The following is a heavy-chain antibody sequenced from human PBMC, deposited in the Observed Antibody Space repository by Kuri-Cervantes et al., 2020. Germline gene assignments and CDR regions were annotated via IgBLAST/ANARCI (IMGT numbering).Heavy chain of an antibody. J-gene: IGHJ6*02. CDR2: ISTTGSYM. Sequence: GESLKISCAASGFTFSGQNMNWVRQAPGKGLEWVSSISTTGSYMYYSDSVKGRFTISRDNAKNSLYLQMNDLRAEDTAVYYCARDQWLDPYYYYGMDVWGQGTTVTVSS. CDR1: GFTFSGQN. CDR3: ARDQWLDPYYYYGMDV. V-gene: IGHV3-21*01. D-gene: IGHD6-19*01.